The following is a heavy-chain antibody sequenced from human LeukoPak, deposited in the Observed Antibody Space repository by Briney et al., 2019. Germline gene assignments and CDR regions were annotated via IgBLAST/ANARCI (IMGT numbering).Heavy chain of an antibody. D-gene: IGHD1-26*01. CDR1: GYTFTSYG. CDR2: ISTYTGNT. J-gene: IGHJ4*02. V-gene: IGHV1-18*01. Sequence: ASVKVSCKASGYTFTSYGISWVRRAPGQGLEWMGWISTYTGNTNYAQKVQGRVTMTTDTSTSTAYMELRSLTPDDTAVYYCARDLSGATKYEYWGQGTLVTVSS. CDR3: ARDLSGATKYEY.